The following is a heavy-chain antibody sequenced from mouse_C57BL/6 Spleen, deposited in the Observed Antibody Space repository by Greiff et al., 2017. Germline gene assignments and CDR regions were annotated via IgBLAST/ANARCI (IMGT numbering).Heavy chain of an antibody. D-gene: IGHD2-3*01. Sequence: QVQLQQPLAALFPPFPPFTLSFTSSFYTFTIYFIHFLKQSPGRGLEWIGRIDPNSGGTKYNEKFKSKATLTVDKPSSTAYMQLSSLTSEDSAVYYCAREDDGYYPYWGQGTTLTVSS. CDR3: AREDDGYYPY. J-gene: IGHJ2*01. V-gene: IGHV1-72*01. CDR1: FYTFTIYF. CDR2: IDPNSGGT.